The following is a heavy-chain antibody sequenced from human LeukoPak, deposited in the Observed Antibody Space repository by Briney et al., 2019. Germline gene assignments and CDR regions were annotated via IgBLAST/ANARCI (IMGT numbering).Heavy chain of an antibody. CDR1: VYSISSGYY. CDR2: IYHSGST. V-gene: IGHV4-38-2*02. J-gene: IGHJ4*02. D-gene: IGHD3-16*01. CDR3: ARTVRTGGYYFDY. Sequence: SETLSLTCTVSVYSISSGYYWGWFRQSPGKGLKWIGSIYHSGSTYYNPSLKSRVTISVDTSKNQFSLKLSSVTAADTAVYYCARTVRTGGYYFDYWGQGTLLTVSS.